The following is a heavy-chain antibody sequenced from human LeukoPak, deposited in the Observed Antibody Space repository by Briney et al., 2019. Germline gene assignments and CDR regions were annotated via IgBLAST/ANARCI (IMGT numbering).Heavy chain of an antibody. CDR3: ARLNSGSYYIYYYMDV. CDR2: IYYSGST. CDR1: GGSISSYY. Sequence: PSETLSLTCTVSGGSISSYYWSWIRQPPGKGLEWIGYIYYSGSTNYNPSLKSRVTISVDTSKNQFSLKLSSVTAADTAVYYCARLNSGSYYIYYYMDVWGKGTTVTVSS. D-gene: IGHD1-26*01. V-gene: IGHV4-59*01. J-gene: IGHJ6*03.